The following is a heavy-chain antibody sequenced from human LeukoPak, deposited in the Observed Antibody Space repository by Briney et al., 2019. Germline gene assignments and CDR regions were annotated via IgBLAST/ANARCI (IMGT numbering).Heavy chain of an antibody. CDR2: ISGSTSYI. Sequence: PGGSLRLSCVASAFTFRKYSIHWVRQAPGKGLEWVSSISGSTSYIYYADSVRGRFTISRDNAKTSMYLQMNSLRTEEPAVTYSAIGSDCVWGSYRPYFDYWGQGTLVTVSS. J-gene: IGHJ4*02. D-gene: IGHD3-16*02. CDR3: AIGSDCVWGSYRPYFDY. CDR1: AFTFRKYS. V-gene: IGHV3-21*01.